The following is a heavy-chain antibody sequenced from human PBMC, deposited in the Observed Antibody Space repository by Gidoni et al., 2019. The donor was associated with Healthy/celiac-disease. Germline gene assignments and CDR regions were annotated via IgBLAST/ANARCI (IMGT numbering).Heavy chain of an antibody. CDR2: INHSGST. V-gene: IGHV4-34*01. CDR3: ASCSGGSCLYYGMDV. J-gene: IGHJ6*02. D-gene: IGHD2-15*01. CDR1: GGSFSGYY. Sequence: QVQLQQWGAGLLKPSETLSLTCAVYGGSFSGYYWSWIRQPPGKGLEWIGEINHSGSTNYNPSLKSRVTISVDTSKNQFSLKLSSVTAADTAVYYCASCSGGSCLYYGMDVWGQGTTVTVSS.